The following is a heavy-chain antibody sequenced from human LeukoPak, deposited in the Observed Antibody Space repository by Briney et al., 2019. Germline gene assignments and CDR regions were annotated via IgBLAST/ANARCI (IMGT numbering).Heavy chain of an antibody. CDR1: GYSFTSYD. V-gene: IGHV1-8*01. Sequence: ASVKVSRKASGYSFTSYDIAWVRQAPGQGLEWMGWMNPNIGKTGYAQKFQGRVTMTRNTSITTAYMDLSSLRSEDTAVYYCARSSRARYDAFDIWGQGTMVTVSS. CDR2: MNPNIGKT. CDR3: ARSSRARYDAFDI. J-gene: IGHJ3*02. D-gene: IGHD2-2*01.